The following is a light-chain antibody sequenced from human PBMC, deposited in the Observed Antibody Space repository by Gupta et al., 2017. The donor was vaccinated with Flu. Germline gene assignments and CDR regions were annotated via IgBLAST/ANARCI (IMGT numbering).Light chain of an antibody. CDR2: AAS. CDR3: QQCDNTPLLT. J-gene: IGKJ2*01. V-gene: IGKV1-39*01. CDR1: HGISNY. Sequence: SLSASVGTTATCACRTRHGISNYLTWYQKKPGEAPKLLVYAASSWASGLPSRFSGNGSGTDFTLTISSLQPEDCATYFCQQCDNTPLLTFGHGTKLDIK.